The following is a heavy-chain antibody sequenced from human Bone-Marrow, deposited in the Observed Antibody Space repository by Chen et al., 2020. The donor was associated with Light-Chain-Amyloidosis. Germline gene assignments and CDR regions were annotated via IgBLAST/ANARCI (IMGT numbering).Heavy chain of an antibody. CDR2: CDYNPGRK. D-gene: IGHD1-26*01. CDR3: TEDGVGGGADF. J-gene: IGHJ4*02. Sequence: EVQMVESGGGLVQPGRSLRLSCVTSGFTYKKWAIHWVRHAPGTGLEWVAGCDYNPGRKDAADSVRGRLTVSPGSPKNSLILEMDSLRVEGTALYYCTEDGVGGGADFWGPGTMVTVSS. CDR1: GFTYKKWA. V-gene: IGHV3-9*01.